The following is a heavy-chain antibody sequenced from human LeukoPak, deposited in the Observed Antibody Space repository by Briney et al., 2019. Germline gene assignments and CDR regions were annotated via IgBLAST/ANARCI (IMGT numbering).Heavy chain of an antibody. D-gene: IGHD6-19*01. CDR1: GFTFGDYA. CDR3: TRNTAVAGIGGYFDY. CDR2: IRSKAYGGTT. Sequence: GGSLRLSCTASGFTFGDYAVSWVRQAPGKGLEWVGFIRSKAYGGTTEYAASVKGRFTISRDDSKSIAYLQMNSLKTEDTAVYYCTRNTAVAGIGGYFDYWGQGTLVTVSS. V-gene: IGHV3-49*04. J-gene: IGHJ4*02.